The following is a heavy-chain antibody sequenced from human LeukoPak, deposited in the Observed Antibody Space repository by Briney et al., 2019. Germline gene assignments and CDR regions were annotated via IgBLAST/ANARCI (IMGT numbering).Heavy chain of an antibody. CDR2: IYYSGST. D-gene: IGHD3-10*01. Sequence: SETLSLACAVYGGSFSGYYWSWIRQPPGKGLEWIGYIYYSGSTNYNPSLKSRVTISVDTSKNQFSLKLSSVTAADTAVYYCARVAGMVRGVIIPLHFDYWGQGTLVTVSS. J-gene: IGHJ4*02. CDR3: ARVAGMVRGVIIPLHFDY. V-gene: IGHV4-59*01. CDR1: GGSFSGYY.